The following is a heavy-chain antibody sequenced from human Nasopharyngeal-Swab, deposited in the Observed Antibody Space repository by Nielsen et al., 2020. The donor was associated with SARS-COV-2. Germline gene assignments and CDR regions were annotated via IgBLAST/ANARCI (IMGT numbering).Heavy chain of an antibody. CDR2: IRSKAYGGTT. J-gene: IGHJ3*02. CDR3: ARDHGDYGAFDI. D-gene: IGHD4-17*01. V-gene: IGHV3-49*02. Sequence: VRQAPGKGLEWVGFIRSKAYGGTTEYAASVKGRFTISRDDSKSIAYLQMNSLRAEDTAVYYCARDHGDYGAFDIWGQGTMVTVSS.